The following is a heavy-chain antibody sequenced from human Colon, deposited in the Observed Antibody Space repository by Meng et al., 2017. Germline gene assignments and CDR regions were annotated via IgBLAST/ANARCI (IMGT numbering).Heavy chain of an antibody. J-gene: IGHJ4*02. CDR3: ATTGSRSSGS. V-gene: IGHV3-11*01. CDR1: GFIFSDYY. D-gene: IGHD3-22*01. Sequence: QVQLVWSGGGWVKPGGSLRLSCAASGFIFSDYYMAWIRQTPGKGLEWVSYISTTGSIAYYADSVKGRFTISRDNAKNSVYLQMNSLRAEDTAVYYCATTGSRSSGSWGQGTLVTVSS. CDR2: ISTTGSIA.